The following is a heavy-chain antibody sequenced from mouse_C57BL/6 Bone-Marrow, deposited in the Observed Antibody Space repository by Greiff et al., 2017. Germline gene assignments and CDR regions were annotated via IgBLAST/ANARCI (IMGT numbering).Heavy chain of an antibody. CDR3: ARKVGSRYAMDD. Sequence: QVQLQQPGAELVKPGASVKLSCKASGYTFTSYWMHWVKQRPGQGLAWIGMLHPNSGSTNYTEKFKSKATLTVDTSSSTAYMQLNSLTCGVSAVYDRARKVGSRYAMDDWGQGSSGTGSA. CDR2: LHPNSGST. D-gene: IGHD1-1*01. J-gene: IGHJ4*01. V-gene: IGHV1-64*01. CDR1: GYTFTSYW.